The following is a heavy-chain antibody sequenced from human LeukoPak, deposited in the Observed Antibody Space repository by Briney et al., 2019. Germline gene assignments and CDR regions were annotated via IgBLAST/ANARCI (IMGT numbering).Heavy chain of an antibody. V-gene: IGHV1-69*04. D-gene: IGHD4-17*01. CDR1: GGTFSSYA. Sequence: SVKVSCKASGGTFSSYAISWVRQAPGQGLEWMGRIIPILGIANYAQKFQGRVTITADKSTSTAYMELSSLRSEDTAVYYCARDASGDYNFDYWGQGTLVTVSS. J-gene: IGHJ4*02. CDR2: IIPILGIA. CDR3: ARDASGDYNFDY.